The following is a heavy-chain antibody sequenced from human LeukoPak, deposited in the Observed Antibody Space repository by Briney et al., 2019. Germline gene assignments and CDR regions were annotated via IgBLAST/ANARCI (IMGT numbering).Heavy chain of an antibody. CDR3: AKFAFGYYNNYADF. CDR1: GFTFSSYA. V-gene: IGHV3-23*01. J-gene: IGHJ4*02. CDR2: ISGNGGAT. Sequence: GALRLSCAASGFTFSSYAMSWFRQAPGKGLEWVSTISGNGGATSNADSVKGRFTISRGNSKNTLYLQMNSLRAGDTAVYYCAKFAFGYYNNYADFWGRGTLVTVSS. D-gene: IGHD4-11*01.